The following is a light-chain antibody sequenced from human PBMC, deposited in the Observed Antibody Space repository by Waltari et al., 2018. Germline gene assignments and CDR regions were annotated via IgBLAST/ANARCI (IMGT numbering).Light chain of an antibody. Sequence: EIVLTQSLATLSLSRGERATLSCGASQSVSINFLAWYQQKPGLAPRLLIYDASSRATGIPDRFSGSGSGTDFTLTISRLEHEDFAVYYCQQYVHSPNPFGHGTKLDSK. CDR2: DAS. V-gene: IGKV3D-20*01. J-gene: IGKJ2*01. CDR3: QQYVHSPNP. CDR1: QSVSINF.